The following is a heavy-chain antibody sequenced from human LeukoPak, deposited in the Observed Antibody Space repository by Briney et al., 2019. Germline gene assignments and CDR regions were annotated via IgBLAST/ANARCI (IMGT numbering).Heavy chain of an antibody. CDR3: AKDGGYYDFWSGYRFDP. D-gene: IGHD3-3*01. CDR2: ISYDGSDK. CDR1: GFTFSSYG. J-gene: IGHJ5*02. Sequence: GRSLRLSCAASGFTFSSYGMHWVRQAPGKGLEWVAVISYDGSDKYYADSVKGRFTISRDNSKNTLYLQMNSLRAEDTAVYYCAKDGGYYDFWSGYRFDPWGQGTLVTVSS. V-gene: IGHV3-30*18.